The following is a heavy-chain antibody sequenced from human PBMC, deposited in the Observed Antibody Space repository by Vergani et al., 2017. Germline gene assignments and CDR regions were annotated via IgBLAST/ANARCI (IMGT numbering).Heavy chain of an antibody. CDR1: GFPFSSHG. D-gene: IGHD6-19*01. J-gene: IGHJ5*02. CDR2: MDYSGST. Sequence: QLLESGGGLVQPGGSLRLSCVASGFPFSSHGMSWVRQTPGKGPEWIGSMDYSGSTYYNPSLKSRVTISVDTSKNQFSLKLSSVTAADTAVYFCARHSTVEWLVKLGWIDPWGQGILVTVSS. V-gene: IGHV4-39*01. CDR3: ARHSTVEWLVKLGWIDP.